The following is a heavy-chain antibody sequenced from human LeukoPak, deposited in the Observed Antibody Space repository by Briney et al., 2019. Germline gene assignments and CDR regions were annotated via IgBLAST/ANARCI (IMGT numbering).Heavy chain of an antibody. CDR1: GFTVSSNY. CDR2: IRQDGNEK. CDR3: ARDIGPYHSNVYYDAFDA. D-gene: IGHD3-22*01. Sequence: GGSLRLSCAASGFTVSSNYMSWVRQAPGKGLEWVANIRQDGNEKSYVDSVKGRFTISRDNSRNSLYLQMNNLRAEDTAVYYCARDIGPYHSNVYYDAFDAWGPGTTVTVSS. J-gene: IGHJ3*01. V-gene: IGHV3-7*01.